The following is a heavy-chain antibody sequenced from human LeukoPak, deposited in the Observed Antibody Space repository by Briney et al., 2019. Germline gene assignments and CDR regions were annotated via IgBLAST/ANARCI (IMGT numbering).Heavy chain of an antibody. Sequence: ASVKVSCKASGYTFTSYYMHWVRQAPGQGLEWMGRIKPSGGSTGYAQKFQGRVTMTRDMSTSTVYMELSSLRSEDTAVYYCARGPSITMVRGGQWYYYMDVWGKGTTVTISS. J-gene: IGHJ6*03. CDR1: GYTFTSYY. D-gene: IGHD3-10*01. CDR2: IKPSGGST. CDR3: ARGPSITMVRGGQWYYYMDV. V-gene: IGHV1-46*01.